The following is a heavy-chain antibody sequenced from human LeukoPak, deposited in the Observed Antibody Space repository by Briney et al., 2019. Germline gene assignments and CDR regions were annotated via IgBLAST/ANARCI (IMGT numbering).Heavy chain of an antibody. CDR3: AKDSVSIAARYYFDY. Sequence: TGGSLRLSCAASGFTFDDYAMHWVRQAPGKGLEWVSGISWNSGSIGYADSVKGRFTISRDNAKNSLYLQMNSLRAEDTALYYCAKDSVSIAARYYFDYWGRGTLVTVSS. CDR1: GFTFDDYA. V-gene: IGHV3-9*01. D-gene: IGHD6-6*01. J-gene: IGHJ4*02. CDR2: ISWNSGSI.